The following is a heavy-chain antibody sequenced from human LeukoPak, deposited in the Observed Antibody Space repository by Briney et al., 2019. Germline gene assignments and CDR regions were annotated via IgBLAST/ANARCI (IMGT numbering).Heavy chain of an antibody. CDR3: AIKRIHGNPFDY. CDR2: FHPSSGGA. D-gene: IGHD2/OR15-2a*01. CDR1: AYTFSDYY. Sequence: ASVKASCTSSAYTFSDYYVHWVRQAPGQGLEWMGWFHPSSGGAGYAQKFQGRVIMTRDTSISTAYMHMTRLTSDDTAAYYYAIKRIHGNPFDYWGQGTLVTVSS. J-gene: IGHJ4*02. V-gene: IGHV1-2*02.